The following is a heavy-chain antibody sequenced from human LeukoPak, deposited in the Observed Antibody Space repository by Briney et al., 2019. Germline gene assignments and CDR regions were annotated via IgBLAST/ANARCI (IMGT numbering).Heavy chain of an antibody. J-gene: IGHJ4*02. CDR2: MNPNSGNT. D-gene: IGHD3-10*01. V-gene: IGHV1-8*01. CDR1: GDTFTSYD. CDR3: TRGQITMVRGVIRKYYFDY. Sequence: ASVKVSCKASGDTFTSYDIKWVRQATGQGLEWMGWMNPNSGNTGYAQKFQGRVTMTRNTSISTAYMELSSLRSEDTVVYYYTRGQITMVRGVIRKYYFDYWGQGTLITVSS.